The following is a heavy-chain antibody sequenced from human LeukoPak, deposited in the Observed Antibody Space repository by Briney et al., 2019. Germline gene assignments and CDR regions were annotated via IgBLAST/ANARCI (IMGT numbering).Heavy chain of an antibody. Sequence: ASVKVSCKASGYTFTSYGISWVRQAPGQGLEWMGWISAYNGNTNYAQKLQGGVTMTTDTSTSTAYMELRSLRSDDTAVYYCAREGGYYDSSGYYRLNDYWGQGTLVTVSS. CDR2: ISAYNGNT. D-gene: IGHD3-22*01. CDR3: AREGGYYDSSGYYRLNDY. J-gene: IGHJ4*02. CDR1: GYTFTSYG. V-gene: IGHV1-18*01.